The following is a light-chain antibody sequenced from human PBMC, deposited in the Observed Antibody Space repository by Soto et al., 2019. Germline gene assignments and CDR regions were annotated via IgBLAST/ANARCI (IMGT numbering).Light chain of an antibody. J-gene: IGKJ1*01. Sequence: DIQMTQSPSTLSASVGDRVTITCRASQSISSWLARYQQKPGKAPKLLIYKASSLESGVPSRFSGIGSGTAFTLTISSLQPDDFATYYCQQYTSWTFGQGTKVEIK. CDR1: QSISSW. CDR2: KAS. V-gene: IGKV1-5*03. CDR3: QQYTSWT.